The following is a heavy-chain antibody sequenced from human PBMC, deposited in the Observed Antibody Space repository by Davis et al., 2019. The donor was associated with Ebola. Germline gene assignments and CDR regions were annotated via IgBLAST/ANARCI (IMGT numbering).Heavy chain of an antibody. CDR3: ARVQYYYGSGSYGSFAY. V-gene: IGHV3-21*01. Sequence: GGSLRLSCAASGFTFSSYSMNWVRQAPGKGLEWVSSISSSSSYIYYADSVKGRFTISRDNAKNSLYLQMNSLRAEDTAVYYCARVQYYYGSGSYGSFAYWGQGTLVTVSS. CDR2: ISSSSSYI. CDR1: GFTFSSYS. D-gene: IGHD3-10*01. J-gene: IGHJ4*02.